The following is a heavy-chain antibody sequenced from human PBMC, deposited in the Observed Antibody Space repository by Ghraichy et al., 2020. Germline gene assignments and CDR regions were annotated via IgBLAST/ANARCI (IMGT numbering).Heavy chain of an antibody. J-gene: IGHJ5*02. V-gene: IGHV5-51*01. CDR3: ARAHGFSTSSLSFDP. D-gene: IGHD2-2*01. CDR2: IYPGDSDT. Sequence: GESLNISCKGSGYSFTSYWIGWVRQMPGKGLEWMGIIYPGDSDTRYSPSFQGQVTISADKSISTAYLQWSSLKASDTAMYYCARAHGFSTSSLSFDPWGQGTLVTVSS. CDR1: GYSFTSYW.